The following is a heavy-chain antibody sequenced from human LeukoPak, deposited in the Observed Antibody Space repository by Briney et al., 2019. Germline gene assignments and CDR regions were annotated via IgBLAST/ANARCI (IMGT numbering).Heavy chain of an antibody. D-gene: IGHD3-10*01. CDR3: ATVAVIRGVTYFDY. CDR1: GGSISSYY. Sequence: SETLSLTCTVSGGSISSYYWSWIRQPPGKGLEWIAYLFYSGSTDYNPSLESRVTISVDTSKDQFSLKLRSVTAADTAVYYCATVAVIRGVTYFDYWGQGTLVTVSS. J-gene: IGHJ4*02. V-gene: IGHV4-59*01. CDR2: LFYSGST.